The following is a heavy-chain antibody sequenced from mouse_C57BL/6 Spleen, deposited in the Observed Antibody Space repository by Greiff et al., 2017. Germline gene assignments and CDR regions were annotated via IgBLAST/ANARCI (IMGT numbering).Heavy chain of an antibody. CDR2: IWSGGST. CDR3: ARMDYGTPYYFDY. V-gene: IGHV2-2*01. CDR1: GFSLPSYG. Sequence: VKLQESGPGLVQPSQSLSITCTVSGFSLPSYGVHWVRQSPGKGLEWLGVIWSGGSTDYNAAFISRLSISKDNSKSQVFFKMNSLQADDTAIYYCARMDYGTPYYFDYWGQGTTLTVSS. D-gene: IGHD1-1*01. J-gene: IGHJ2*01.